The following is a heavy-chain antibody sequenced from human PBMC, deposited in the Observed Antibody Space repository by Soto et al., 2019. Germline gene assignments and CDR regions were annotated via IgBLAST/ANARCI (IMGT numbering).Heavy chain of an antibody. CDR1: GGSLSDYN. CDR2: INHKGQT. Sequence: QVQLQQWGAGLLKPSETLSLTCAVFGGSLSDYNWNWIRQSPGKGPEWIGEINHKGQTNHSPSLTSRATMSVDTSKRQSSLQMSSGTDADTPVYYCATNTAVIGEYSSQGALVNVSS. V-gene: IGHV4-34*04. J-gene: IGHJ4*02. D-gene: IGHD2-21*02. CDR3: ATNTAVIGEY.